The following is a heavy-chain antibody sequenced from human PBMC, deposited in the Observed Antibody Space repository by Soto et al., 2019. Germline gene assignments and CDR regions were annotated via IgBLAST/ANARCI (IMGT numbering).Heavy chain of an antibody. J-gene: IGHJ6*02. CDR2: ISYDGSNK. Sequence: QVQLVESGGGVVQPGRSLRLSCAASGFTFSSYGMHWVRQAPGKGLEWVAVISYDGSNKYYADSVKGRFTISRDNSKNTLYLQMNSLRAEDTAVYYCAKDQGTGGGMDVWGQGTTVTVSS. CDR3: AKDQGTGGGMDV. D-gene: IGHD3-16*01. V-gene: IGHV3-30*18. CDR1: GFTFSSYG.